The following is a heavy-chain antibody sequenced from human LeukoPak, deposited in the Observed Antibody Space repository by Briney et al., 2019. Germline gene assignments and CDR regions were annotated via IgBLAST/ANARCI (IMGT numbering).Heavy chain of an antibody. V-gene: IGHV4-39*07. Sequence: SETLSLTCTVSGGSISSSSYYWGWIRQPPGKGLEWIGNIFYSGSTNYNPSLKSRVTISVDTSKNQFSLKLSSVTAADTAVYYCARGGYCGGDCYFYYWGQGTLVTVSS. D-gene: IGHD2-21*02. CDR3: ARGGYCGGDCYFYY. J-gene: IGHJ4*02. CDR1: GGSISSSSYY. CDR2: IFYSGST.